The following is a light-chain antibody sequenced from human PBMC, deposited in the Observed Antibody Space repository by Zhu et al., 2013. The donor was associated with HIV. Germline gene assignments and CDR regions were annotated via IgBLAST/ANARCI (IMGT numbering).Light chain of an antibody. CDR3: QQYNTWPRT. CDR2: AAS. J-gene: IGKJ1*01. V-gene: IGKV3-15*01. Sequence: EVVLTQSPATLSVSPGETATLSCRASQSLNTNLAWYQQKPGQPPRLLIYAASTRASDIPARFSGRGSGTDFTLTISSLQSEDFAVFFCQQYNTWPRTFGQGTRVEV. CDR1: QSLNTN.